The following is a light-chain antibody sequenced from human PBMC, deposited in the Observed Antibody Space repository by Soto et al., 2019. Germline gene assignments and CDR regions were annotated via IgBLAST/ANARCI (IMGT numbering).Light chain of an antibody. J-gene: IGLJ2*01. Sequence: SYELTQPLSVSVALGQTARIICGGNNIGGKNVHWYQQKPGQAPVLVIYRDSNRPSGIPERFSGSNSGNTATLTISRAQAGDEADYYCQVWDSSTAVFGGGTKVTVL. V-gene: IGLV3-9*01. CDR3: QVWDSSTAV. CDR2: RDS. CDR1: NIGGKN.